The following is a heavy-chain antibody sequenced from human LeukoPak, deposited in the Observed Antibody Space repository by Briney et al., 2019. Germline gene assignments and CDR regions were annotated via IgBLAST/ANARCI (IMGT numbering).Heavy chain of an antibody. Sequence: GASVKVPCKASGGTFSSYAISWVRQAPGQGLEWMGGIIPIFGTANYAQKFQGRVTMTTDTSTSTAYMELRSLRSDDTAVYYCARDCSGGSCYSNDYWGQGTLVTVSS. CDR2: IIPIFGTA. CDR1: GGTFSSYA. D-gene: IGHD2-15*01. CDR3: ARDCSGGSCYSNDY. V-gene: IGHV1-69*05. J-gene: IGHJ4*02.